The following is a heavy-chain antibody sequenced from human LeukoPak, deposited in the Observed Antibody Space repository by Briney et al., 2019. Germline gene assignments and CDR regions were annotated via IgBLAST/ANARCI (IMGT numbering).Heavy chain of an antibody. CDR1: GFTFSSYA. Sequence: PGGSLRLSCAASGFTFSSYAMSWVRQAPGKGLEWVSVIYSGGTTYYADSVKGRFTISRDNSKNTLYLQMNSLRAEDTAVYYCARASSIGAAGLFDYWGQGTLVTVSS. J-gene: IGHJ4*02. D-gene: IGHD6-13*01. CDR2: IYSGGTT. CDR3: ARASSIGAAGLFDY. V-gene: IGHV3-53*01.